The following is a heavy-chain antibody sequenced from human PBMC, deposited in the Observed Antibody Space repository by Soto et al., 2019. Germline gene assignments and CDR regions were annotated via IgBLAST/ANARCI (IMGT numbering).Heavy chain of an antibody. CDR3: ATSNWIDP. J-gene: IGHJ5*02. V-gene: IGHV4-39*01. Sequence: PSETLSLTCTVSGGSISSRGYYWGWIRQPPGKGLEWIGTIYYSGSTCYNPSLKSRVTISVDTSKNQFSLKLSSVTAADTAVYYCATSNWIDPWGQGTLVTVSS. CDR2: IYYSGST. CDR1: GGSISSRGYY.